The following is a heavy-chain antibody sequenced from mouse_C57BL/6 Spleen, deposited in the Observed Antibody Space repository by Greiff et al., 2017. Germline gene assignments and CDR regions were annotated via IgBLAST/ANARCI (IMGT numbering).Heavy chain of an antibody. CDR2: IYPGDGDT. J-gene: IGHJ2*01. V-gene: IGHV1-80*01. CDR1: GYAFSSYW. D-gene: IGHD3-2*02. CDR3: ARGGSRPYFDD. Sequence: QVQLQESGAELVKPGASVKISCKASGYAFSSYWMNWVKQRPGKGLEWIGQIYPGDGDTNYNGKFKGKATLTADKSSSTAYMQLSSLTSEDSAVYFCARGGSRPYFDDWGQGTTLTVSS.